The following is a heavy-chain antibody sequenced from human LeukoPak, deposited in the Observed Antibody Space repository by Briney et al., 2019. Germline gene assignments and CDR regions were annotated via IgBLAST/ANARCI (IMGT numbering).Heavy chain of an antibody. Sequence: SETLSLTCAVYGESFTDYYWNWIRQSPGKGLEWIGEINHSGSTNYNPSLKSRVTISKDTSKKQFSLKLSSVTAADTAVYSCARGTLVRGISYWGQGALVTVSS. J-gene: IGHJ4*02. CDR2: INHSGST. CDR3: ARGTLVRGISY. V-gene: IGHV4-34*01. CDR1: GESFTDYY. D-gene: IGHD3-10*02.